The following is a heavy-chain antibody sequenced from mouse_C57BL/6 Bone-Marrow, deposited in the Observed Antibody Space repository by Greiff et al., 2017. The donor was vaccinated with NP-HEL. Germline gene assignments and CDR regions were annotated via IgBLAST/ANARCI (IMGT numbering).Heavy chain of an antibody. D-gene: IGHD1-1*01. J-gene: IGHJ4*01. Sequence: VQLQQSGAELVRPGASVKLSCTASGFNIKDDYMPWVKQRPEQGLEWIGWIDPENGDTEYASKFQGKATITADTSSNTAYLQLSSLTSEDTAVYYCTRDFGTTVVGDYYAMDYWGQGTSVTVSS. V-gene: IGHV14-4*01. CDR1: GFNIKDDY. CDR3: TRDFGTTVVGDYYAMDY. CDR2: IDPENGDT.